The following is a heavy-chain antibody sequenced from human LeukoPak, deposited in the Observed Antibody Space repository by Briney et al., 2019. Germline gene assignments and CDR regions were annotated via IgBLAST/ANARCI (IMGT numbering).Heavy chain of an antibody. V-gene: IGHV1-18*01. CDR2: ISANDGKT. D-gene: IGHD6-19*01. J-gene: IGHJ4*02. CDR1: GFVFTSYG. CDR3: ASAVAGTGEFDY. Sequence: GASVKVSCKASGFVFTSYGFTWVRQAPGQGLEWMGWISANDGKTHYSEKHQGRVTMSTDTVTSTAYMELRSLRSDDTAVYYCASAVAGTGEFDYWGQGTLVTVSS.